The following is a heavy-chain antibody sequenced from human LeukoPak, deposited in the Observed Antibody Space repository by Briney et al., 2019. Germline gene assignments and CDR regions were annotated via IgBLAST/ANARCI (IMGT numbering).Heavy chain of an antibody. D-gene: IGHD2-15*01. CDR2: MSSGGTYI. J-gene: IGHJ4*02. Sequence: PAGSLRLSSTPYALTSSIQAITCDSQAPGKGLEWVSSMSSGGTYIYYADSVRGRFTISRDNAKHALYLVLNSLRADDTATYYCARVRPTGASRVFVVQWGQGTLLTLPS. V-gene: IGHV3-21*01. CDR3: ARVRPTGASRVFVVQ. CDR1: ALTSSIQA.